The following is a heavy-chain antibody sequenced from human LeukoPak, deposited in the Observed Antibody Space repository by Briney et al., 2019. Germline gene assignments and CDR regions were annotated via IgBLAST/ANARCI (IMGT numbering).Heavy chain of an antibody. V-gene: IGHV3-13*01. Sequence: GGSLRLSCAASGFTFSSYDMHWVRQATGKGLEWVSAIGTAGDTYYPDSVKGRFTISRDNSKNTLYLQMNSLRAEDTAVYYCARDRLAVAGTRGVGYFDYWGQGTLVTVSS. CDR3: ARDRLAVAGTRGVGYFDY. D-gene: IGHD6-19*01. CDR2: IGTAGDT. CDR1: GFTFSSYD. J-gene: IGHJ4*02.